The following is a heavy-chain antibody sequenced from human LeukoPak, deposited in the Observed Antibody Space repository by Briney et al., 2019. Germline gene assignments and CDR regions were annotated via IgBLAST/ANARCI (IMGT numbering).Heavy chain of an antibody. CDR1: GFTFSSYA. CDR3: AKLTSSWYNDY. V-gene: IGHV3-23*01. CDR2: IRSSTPTT. D-gene: IGHD6-13*01. Sequence: GGSLRLSCAASGFTFSSYAMSWVRQAPGKGLEWVSLIRSSTPTTYYADSVKSRFTISRDNSKNTLYLQMNSLRAEDTAIYYCAKLTSSWYNDYWGQGTLVTVSS. J-gene: IGHJ4*02.